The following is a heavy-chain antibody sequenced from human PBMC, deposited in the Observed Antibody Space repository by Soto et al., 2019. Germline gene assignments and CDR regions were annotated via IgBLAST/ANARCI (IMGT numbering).Heavy chain of an antibody. CDR2: IKSKTDGETT. CDR1: GFIFADAW. CDR3: ATRTPPYTHGLFDY. J-gene: IGHJ4*02. Sequence: EVQLVESGGGLVKPGDSLRLSCTASGFIFADAWIHWVRQVSGKGLEWVGRIKSKTDGETTDYAAPVEGRFTISRDDSKNTLYQKMNSLKSEDTAVYYCATRTPPYTHGLFDYWGRGTLVTVSS. D-gene: IGHD1-1*01. V-gene: IGHV3-15*07.